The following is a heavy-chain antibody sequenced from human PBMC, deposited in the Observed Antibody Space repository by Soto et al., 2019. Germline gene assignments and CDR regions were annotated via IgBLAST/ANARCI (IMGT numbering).Heavy chain of an antibody. Sequence: EVQLVESGGGLVKPGGSLRLSCAASGFTFSSYSMNWVRQAPGKGLEWVSSISSSSSYIYYADSVKGRFTISRDNAKNSLYLQMNSLRAGDTAVYYCARTIYGDYFVWFDPWAQGPLVTVSS. J-gene: IGHJ5*02. D-gene: IGHD4-17*01. V-gene: IGHV3-21*01. CDR1: GFTFSSYS. CDR2: ISSSSSYI. CDR3: ARTIYGDYFVWFDP.